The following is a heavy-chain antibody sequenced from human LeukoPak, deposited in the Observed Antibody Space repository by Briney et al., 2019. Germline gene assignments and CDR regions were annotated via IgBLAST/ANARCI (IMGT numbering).Heavy chain of an antibody. CDR3: ARGPGGDYAPFDY. D-gene: IGHD4-17*01. J-gene: IGHJ4*02. Sequence: ASVKVCCKAPGYTFTSYAIHWVRQAPGQRLGWMGWINAGNGNTEYPQKFQGRVTISRDTSASTAYMEVSSLRSEDTAVYYCARGPGGDYAPFDYWGQGTLVTVSS. CDR1: GYTFTSYA. CDR2: INAGNGNT. V-gene: IGHV1-3*01.